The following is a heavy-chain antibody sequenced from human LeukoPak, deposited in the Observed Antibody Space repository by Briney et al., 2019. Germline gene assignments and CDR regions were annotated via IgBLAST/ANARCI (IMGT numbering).Heavy chain of an antibody. J-gene: IGHJ6*03. CDR2: MNPNSGNT. CDR1: GYTFTSYD. Sequence: LWASVTVSCKASGYTFTSYDINWVRQATGQGLEWMGWMNPNSGNTGYAQKFQGRVTMTRNTSISTAYMELSSLRSKDTAVYYCARDARIAAAYQPVGEDYMDVWGKGTTVTVSS. V-gene: IGHV1-8*01. D-gene: IGHD6-13*01. CDR3: ARDARIAAAYQPVGEDYMDV.